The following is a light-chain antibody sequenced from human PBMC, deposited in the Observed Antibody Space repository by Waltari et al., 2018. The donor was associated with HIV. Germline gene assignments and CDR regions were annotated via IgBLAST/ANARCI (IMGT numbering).Light chain of an antibody. V-gene: IGLV7-43*01. Sequence: QAVVTQEPSVSVSPGGTVPPTCPSPTGPVIIGNYATWFQQRPGQTPRPLIYSSTRRHALTPERLSAYHVDERAALIVSTVWPEDEAGYYCMLFFRSSYLFGGGTKVTVL. CDR1: TGPVIIGNY. CDR3: MLFFRSSYL. CDR2: SST. J-gene: IGLJ2*01.